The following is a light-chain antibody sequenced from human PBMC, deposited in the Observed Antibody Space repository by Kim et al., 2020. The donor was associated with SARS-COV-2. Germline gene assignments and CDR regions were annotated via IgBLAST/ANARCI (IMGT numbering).Light chain of an antibody. CDR3: QAWDSSTEV. Sequence: SVSPGQTASITCSGDKLGDKYACWYQQKPGQSPVLVIYQDSKRPSGIPERFSGSNSGNTATLTISGTQAMDEADYYGQAWDSSTEVFGTGTKVTVL. J-gene: IGLJ1*01. V-gene: IGLV3-1*01. CDR1: KLGDKY. CDR2: QDS.